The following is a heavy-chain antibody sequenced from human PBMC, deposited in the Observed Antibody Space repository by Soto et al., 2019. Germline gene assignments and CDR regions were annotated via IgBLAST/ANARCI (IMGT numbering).Heavy chain of an antibody. Sequence: QVQLVQSGAEVKKPGSSVKLSCKASGGVFSNYALTWVRQAPGQGLEWLGAVVPVFTIPNYSPKFQGRVRVTADESTRTGYMELSGLTSEDTAMYYGARGSHYLSTGYYFDTWSQGTLVSVSS. CDR3: ARGSHYLSTGYYFDT. J-gene: IGHJ5*02. D-gene: IGHD3-22*01. CDR1: GGVFSNYA. V-gene: IGHV1-69*01. CDR2: VVPVFTIP.